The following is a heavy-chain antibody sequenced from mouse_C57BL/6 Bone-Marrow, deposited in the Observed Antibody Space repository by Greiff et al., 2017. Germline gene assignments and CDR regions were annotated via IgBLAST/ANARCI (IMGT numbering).Heavy chain of an antibody. CDR1: GYTFTSYW. V-gene: IGHV1-55*01. CDR2: IYPGSGST. CDR3: AKEGLGSPGFDY. J-gene: IGHJ2*01. D-gene: IGHD3-3*01. Sequence: QVQLQQPGAELVKPGASVKMSCKASGYTFTSYWITWVKQRPGQGLEWIGDIYPGSGSTNYNEKFKSKATLTVDTSSSTAYMQRSSLTSEDSAVYYCAKEGLGSPGFDYWGQGTTLTVSS.